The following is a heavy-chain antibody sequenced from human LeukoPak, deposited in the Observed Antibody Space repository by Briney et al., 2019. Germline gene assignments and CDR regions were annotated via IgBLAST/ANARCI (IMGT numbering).Heavy chain of an antibody. Sequence: GGSLRLSCAASGFTFDDYAMHWVRQAPGNGLEWVSGISWNSGSIGYADSVKGRFTISRDNAKNSLYLQMNSLRAEDTALYYCAKGQRFLDCYFDLWGRGTLVTVSS. CDR1: GFTFDDYA. V-gene: IGHV3-9*01. D-gene: IGHD3-3*01. J-gene: IGHJ2*01. CDR2: ISWNSGSI. CDR3: AKGQRFLDCYFDL.